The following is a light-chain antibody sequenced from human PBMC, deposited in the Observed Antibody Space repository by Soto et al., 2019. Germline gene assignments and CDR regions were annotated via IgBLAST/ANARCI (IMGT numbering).Light chain of an antibody. CDR2: RAS. CDR3: QHYQYLRA. Sequence: EIVLTQSPGTLSLSPGERATLSCRASQSVYSNVAWYQQRPGQAPRLLIYRASTRATGIPARFSGSGSGTEFTLTISSLQSEDFAVYYCQHYQYLRAVGQGTKVHIK. CDR1: QSVYSN. V-gene: IGKV3-15*01. J-gene: IGKJ1*01.